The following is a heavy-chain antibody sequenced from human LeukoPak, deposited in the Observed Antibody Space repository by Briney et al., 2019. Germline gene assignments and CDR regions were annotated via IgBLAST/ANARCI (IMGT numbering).Heavy chain of an antibody. CDR1: GFTFPSYA. D-gene: IGHD6-6*01. J-gene: IGHJ4*02. V-gene: IGHV3-23*01. CDR2: ISGDGTFI. Sequence: PGGSLRLSCAAPGFTFPSYAVNGVRQAPGKGLEWVSAISGDGTFIYYAESVKGRFTISRDNSKSTVYLQMNSLRAEDTAIYYCARVDGSSLSRARFDYWGPGTLVTVSS. CDR3: ARVDGSSLSRARFDY.